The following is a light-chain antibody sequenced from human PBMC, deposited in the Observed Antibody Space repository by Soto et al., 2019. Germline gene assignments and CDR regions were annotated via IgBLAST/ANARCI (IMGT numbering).Light chain of an antibody. Sequence: QSVLTQPASVSGSPGQSITISCTGTSSDVGGYKYVSWYQQHPDKAPKLIIFEVSNRPSGISSRFSGSKSGNTASLTISGLQAEDEADYYCASYTSSSTSVSFCRGTTLTVL. V-gene: IGLV2-14*01. CDR3: ASYTSSSTSVS. CDR1: SSDVGGYKY. J-gene: IGLJ2*01. CDR2: EVS.